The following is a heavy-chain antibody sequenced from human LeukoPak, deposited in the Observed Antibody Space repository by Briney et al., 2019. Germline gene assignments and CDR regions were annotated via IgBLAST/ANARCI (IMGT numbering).Heavy chain of an antibody. CDR3: AREQQDLPRDGYFLDC. Sequence: SETLSLTCTVSGGSINSYYWSWVRQPAGQGLEWIGRVYTSGNTDYNPSLKSRITLSVDTSKNQFSLKLTSVTAADTAVYFCAREQQDLPRDGYFLDCWGQGALVTVSS. CDR1: GGSINSYY. CDR2: VYTSGNT. V-gene: IGHV4-4*07. D-gene: IGHD3-22*01. J-gene: IGHJ4*02.